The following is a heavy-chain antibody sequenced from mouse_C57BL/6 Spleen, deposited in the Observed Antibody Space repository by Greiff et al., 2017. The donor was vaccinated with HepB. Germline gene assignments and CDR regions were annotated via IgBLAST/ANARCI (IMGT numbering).Heavy chain of an antibody. CDR3: ASGYYGSSYVGFAY. Sequence: QVQLHQPGAELVRPGSSVKLSCKASGYTFTSYWMDWVKQRPGQGLEWIGNIYPSDSETHYNQKFKDKATLTVDKSSSTAYMQLSSLTSEDSAVYYCASGYYGSSYVGFAYWGQGTLVTVSA. CDR1: GYTFTSYW. CDR2: IYPSDSET. J-gene: IGHJ3*01. V-gene: IGHV1-61*01. D-gene: IGHD1-1*01.